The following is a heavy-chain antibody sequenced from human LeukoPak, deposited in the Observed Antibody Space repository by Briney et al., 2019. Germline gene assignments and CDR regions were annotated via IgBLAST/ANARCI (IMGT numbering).Heavy chain of an antibody. V-gene: IGHV3-30*02. CDR1: GFTFSSYG. D-gene: IGHD1-26*01. CDR3: AKGTVGAYEIDY. J-gene: IGHJ4*02. CDR2: IRYDGNNK. Sequence: PGGSLRLSCAASGFTFSSYGLHWVRQAPGRGLEWVAFIRYDGNNKYYADSVKGRFTISRDNSKNTLYLQMNSLRTEDTAVYYFAKGTVGAYEIDYWGQGTLVTVSS.